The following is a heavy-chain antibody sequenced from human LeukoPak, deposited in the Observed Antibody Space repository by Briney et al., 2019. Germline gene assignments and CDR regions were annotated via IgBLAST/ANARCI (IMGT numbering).Heavy chain of an antibody. Sequence: PGGSLRLSCAASGFTFSSYGMHWVRQAPGKGLEWVAVISYDGSNKYYADSVKGRFTISRDNSKNTLYLQMNSLRAEDTAVYYCARYQGIAAAGTGLGYWGQGTLVTVSS. CDR1: GFTFSSYG. D-gene: IGHD6-13*01. V-gene: IGHV3-30*03. J-gene: IGHJ4*02. CDR3: ARYQGIAAAGTGLGY. CDR2: ISYDGSNK.